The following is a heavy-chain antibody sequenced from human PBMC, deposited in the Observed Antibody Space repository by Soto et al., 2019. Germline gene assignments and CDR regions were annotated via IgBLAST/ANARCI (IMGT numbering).Heavy chain of an antibody. V-gene: IGHV1-8*01. CDR1: GYTFTSYD. CDR2: MNPNSGNT. Sequence: GASVKVSCKASGYTFTSYDINWVRQATGQGLEWMGWMNPNSGNTGYAQKFQGRVTMTRNTSISTAYMELSSLRSEDTAVYYCARGRYYYGSQVVDYWGQGTLVTVSS. D-gene: IGHD3-10*01. J-gene: IGHJ4*02. CDR3: ARGRYYYGSQVVDY.